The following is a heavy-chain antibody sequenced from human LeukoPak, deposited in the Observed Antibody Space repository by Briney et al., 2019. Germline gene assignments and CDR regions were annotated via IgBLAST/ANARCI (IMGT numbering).Heavy chain of an antibody. CDR1: GGSISTYY. V-gene: IGHV4-4*07. Sequence: SETLSLTCTVSGGSISTYYWSWIRQPAGKGLEWIGRIHTSGNTDYNPSLKSRVTMSVDTSKNQFSLKLSSVTAADTAIYYCARDIRVVGATHYFDYWGQGSLVTVSS. D-gene: IGHD1-26*01. J-gene: IGHJ4*02. CDR2: IHTSGNT. CDR3: ARDIRVVGATHYFDY.